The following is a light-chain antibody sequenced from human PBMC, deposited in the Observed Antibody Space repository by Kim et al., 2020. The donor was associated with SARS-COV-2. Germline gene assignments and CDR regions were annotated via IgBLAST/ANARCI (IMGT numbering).Light chain of an antibody. CDR3: LLYYRGPCV. V-gene: IGLV7-46*01. CDR1: TGAVTSGHY. J-gene: IGLJ3*02. Sequence: QAVVTQEPSLTVSPGGTVTLTCDSSTGAVTSGHYPYWFQQKPGQAPRTLIYDTSNKHSWTPARFSGSLLGGKAALTLSGAQPEDEAEYFCLLYYRGPCVFGGGTQLTVL. CDR2: DTS.